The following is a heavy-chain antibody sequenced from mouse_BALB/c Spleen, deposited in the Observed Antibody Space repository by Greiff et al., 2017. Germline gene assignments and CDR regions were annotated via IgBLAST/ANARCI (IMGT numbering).Heavy chain of an antibody. D-gene: IGHD2-1*01. CDR1: GYAFSSSW. CDR2: IYPGDGDT. Sequence: QVQLQQSGPELVKPGASVKISCKASGYAFSSSWMNWVKQRPGQGLEWIGRIYPGDGDTNFNGKFKGKATLTADKSSSTAYMQLSSLTSVDSAVYFCALLGDAMDYWGQGTSVTVSS. V-gene: IGHV1-82*01. J-gene: IGHJ4*01. CDR3: ALLGDAMDY.